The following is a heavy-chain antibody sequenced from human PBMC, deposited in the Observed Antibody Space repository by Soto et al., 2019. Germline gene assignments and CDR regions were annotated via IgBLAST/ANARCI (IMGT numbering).Heavy chain of an antibody. D-gene: IGHD1-1*01. CDR2: IYHSGST. Sequence: QLQLQESGSGLVKPSQTLSLTCAVSGGSFSSVGYSWSWFRQPPGRGLEWIGYIYHSGSTYYNPSLKSRVTISVDRSKNQFSLKLSSVTAADTAVYYCARAGTPNTPYNWFDPWGQGTLVTVSS. CDR1: GGSFSSVGYS. J-gene: IGHJ5*02. CDR3: ARAGTPNTPYNWFDP. V-gene: IGHV4-30-2*01.